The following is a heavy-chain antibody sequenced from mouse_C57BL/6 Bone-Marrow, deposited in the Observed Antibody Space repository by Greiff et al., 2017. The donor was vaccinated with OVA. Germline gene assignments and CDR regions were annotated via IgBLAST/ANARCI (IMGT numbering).Heavy chain of an antibody. CDR1: GYAFSNYW. CDR2: IYPGDGDI. V-gene: IGHV1-80*01. CDR3: ARGAY. Sequence: QVHVKQSGAELVKPGASVKISCKASGYAFSNYWMNWVKQRSGKGLEWIGQIYPGDGDINYNGKFKAKATLTADKSSSTAYMEFSSLTSEDSAVYFCARGAYWGRGTTLTVSS. J-gene: IGHJ2*01.